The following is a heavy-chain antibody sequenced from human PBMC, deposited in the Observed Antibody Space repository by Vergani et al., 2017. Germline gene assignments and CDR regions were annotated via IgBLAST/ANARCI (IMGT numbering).Heavy chain of an antibody. Sequence: QVQLVESGGGVVQPGRSLRLSCAASGFTFSSYGMHWVRQAPGKGLEWVAVIRYDGSNKYYADSVKGRFTISRDNSKNTLYLQMNSLRAEDTAVYYCARDSYYYDSSGYAMDVWGQGTTVTVSS. CDR3: ARDSYYYDSSGYAMDV. CDR2: IRYDGSNK. CDR1: GFTFSSYG. D-gene: IGHD3-22*01. J-gene: IGHJ6*02. V-gene: IGHV3-33*01.